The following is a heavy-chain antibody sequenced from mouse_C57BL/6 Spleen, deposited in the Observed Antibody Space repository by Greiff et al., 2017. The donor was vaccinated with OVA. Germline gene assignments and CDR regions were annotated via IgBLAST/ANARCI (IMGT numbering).Heavy chain of an antibody. D-gene: IGHD2-3*01. CDR1: GYTFTNYW. Sequence: QVHVKQSGAELVRPGTSVKMSCKASGYTFTNYWIGWAKQRPGHGLEWIGDIYPGGGYTNYNEKFKGKATLTADKSSSTAYMQFSSLTSEDSAIYYCARSDDPAWFAYWGQGTLVTVSA. CDR3: ARSDDPAWFAY. J-gene: IGHJ3*01. V-gene: IGHV1-63*01. CDR2: IYPGGGYT.